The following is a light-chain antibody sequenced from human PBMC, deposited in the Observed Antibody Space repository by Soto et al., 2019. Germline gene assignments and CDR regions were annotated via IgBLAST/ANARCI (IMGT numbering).Light chain of an antibody. V-gene: IGKV3-11*01. CDR2: DAS. J-gene: IGKJ5*01. Sequence: EIVLTQSPVTLSLSPGERATLSCRASQSVSSYLAWYQQKPGQAPRLLIYDASNRATGIPPRFSGGGSGTHFTLTIDNLEPEDFAIYYCQQRSNWPPITSGQGTRLEIK. CDR1: QSVSSY. CDR3: QQRSNWPPIT.